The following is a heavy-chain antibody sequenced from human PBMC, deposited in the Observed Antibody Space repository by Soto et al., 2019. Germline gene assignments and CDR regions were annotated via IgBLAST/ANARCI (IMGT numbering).Heavy chain of an antibody. Sequence: PGGSLRLSCAASGVTFSSYSMNWVRQAPGKGLEWVSSISSSSSYIYYADSVKGRFTISRDNAKNSLYLQMNSLRAEDTAVYYCARDRTPTYYDFWSGYYRGFYYYYYMDVWGKGTTVTVSS. D-gene: IGHD3-3*01. V-gene: IGHV3-21*01. CDR2: ISSSSSYI. CDR1: GVTFSSYS. CDR3: ARDRTPTYYDFWSGYYRGFYYYYYMDV. J-gene: IGHJ6*03.